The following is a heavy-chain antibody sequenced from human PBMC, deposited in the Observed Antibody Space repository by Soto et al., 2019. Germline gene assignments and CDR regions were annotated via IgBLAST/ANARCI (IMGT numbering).Heavy chain of an antibody. V-gene: IGHV6-1*01. D-gene: IGHD5-12*01. Sequence: SQTLSLTCDISGDSVSSNSVAWNWIRQSPSRGPECLGRTYYRSRWFYDYALSVRGRITVNPDTSKNQFSLQLNSVTPDDTAVYYCVRDSGFLLDHWGQGIQVTVSS. J-gene: IGHJ4*02. CDR3: VRDSGFLLDH. CDR2: TYYRSRWFY. CDR1: GDSVSSNSVA.